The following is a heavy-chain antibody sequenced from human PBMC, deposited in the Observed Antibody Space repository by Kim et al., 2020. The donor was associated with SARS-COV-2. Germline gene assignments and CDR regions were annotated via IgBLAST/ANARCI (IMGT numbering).Heavy chain of an antibody. V-gene: IGHV4-61*08. CDR2: LYYTSNT. CDR3: ARVSFDAFDF. Sequence: SETLSLTCTVSGGSVSSHANYWSWIRQPPGKGLEWIGYLYYTSNTNYNPSLRGRVTISSDASKNQFSLRLSSVTAADTAVYFCARVSFDAFDFWGQGT. CDR1: GGSVSSHANY. J-gene: IGHJ3*01.